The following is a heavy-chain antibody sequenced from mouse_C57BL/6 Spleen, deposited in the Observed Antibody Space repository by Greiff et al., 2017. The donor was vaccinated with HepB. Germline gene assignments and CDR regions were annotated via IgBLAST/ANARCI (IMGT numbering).Heavy chain of an antibody. CDR2: IDPSDSYT. D-gene: IGHD1-1*01. J-gene: IGHJ2*01. CDR3: ARRGDITTVVATDFDY. V-gene: IGHV1-59*01. CDR1: GYTFTSYW. Sequence: MQLQQPGAELVRPGTSVKLSCKASGYTFTSYWMHWVKQRPGQGLEWIGVIDPSDSYTNYNQKFKGKATLTVDTSSSTAYMQLSSLTSEDSAVYYCARRGDITTVVATDFDYWGQGTTLTVSS.